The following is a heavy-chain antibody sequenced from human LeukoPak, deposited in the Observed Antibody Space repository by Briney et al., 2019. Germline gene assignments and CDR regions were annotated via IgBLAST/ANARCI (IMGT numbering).Heavy chain of an antibody. CDR2: IKQDGSEK. D-gene: IGHD3-10*01. J-gene: IGHJ4*02. CDR3: ARDLRSWFGELLSTFDY. CDR1: GFTFSSYW. Sequence: GGSLRLSCAASGFTFSSYWMSWVRQAPGKGLEWVANIKQDGSEKYYVDSVKGRFTISRDNAKNSLYLQMNSLRAEDTAVYYCARDLRSWFGELLSTFDYWGQGTLVTVPS. V-gene: IGHV3-7*01.